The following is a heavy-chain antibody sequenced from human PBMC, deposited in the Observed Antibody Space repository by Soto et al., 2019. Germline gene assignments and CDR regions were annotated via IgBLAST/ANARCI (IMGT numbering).Heavy chain of an antibody. J-gene: IGHJ4*02. D-gene: IGHD1-1*01. CDR3: AAGGTRWLHSPFDY. CDR1: GYTLTSHN. Sequence: ASVKVSCKASGYTLTSHNIHWVRQAPGQGLEWMGGFDPEDGETISAQKFQGRVTMTEDTSTDSTYMELTSLRSEDTAVYYCAAGGTRWLHSPFDYWGQGTLVTVSS. V-gene: IGHV1-24*01. CDR2: FDPEDGET.